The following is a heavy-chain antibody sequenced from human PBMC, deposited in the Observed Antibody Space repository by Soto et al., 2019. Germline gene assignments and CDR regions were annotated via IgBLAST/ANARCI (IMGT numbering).Heavy chain of an antibody. D-gene: IGHD3-10*01. J-gene: IGHJ4*02. Sequence: SVKVSCKTSGASFSSYAITWVRQAPGQGLEWVGGIIPMFGTINYAQKFKGRVTIRADESTTTVYMELSSLTSADTAVYYCARDNYYGSERNDFDYWGQGTLVTVSS. CDR2: IIPMFGTI. CDR1: GASFSSYA. V-gene: IGHV1-69*13. CDR3: ARDNYYGSERNDFDY.